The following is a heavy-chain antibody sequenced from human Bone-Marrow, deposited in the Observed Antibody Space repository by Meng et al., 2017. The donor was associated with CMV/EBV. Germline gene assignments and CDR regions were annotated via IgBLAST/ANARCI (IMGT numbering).Heavy chain of an antibody. Sequence: ASVKVSCKTSGYTFTGYYIHWVRQAPGQGLEWMGWIGFNSGDTNYAQKFQGRVTMTRDTSISTAYMELSRLRSDDTAVYYCARDLNACYYGSGSYYNADAFDIWGQGTMVTVSS. D-gene: IGHD3-10*01. CDR1: GYTFTGYY. J-gene: IGHJ3*02. CDR3: ARDLNACYYGSGSYYNADAFDI. V-gene: IGHV1-2*02. CDR2: IGFNSGDT.